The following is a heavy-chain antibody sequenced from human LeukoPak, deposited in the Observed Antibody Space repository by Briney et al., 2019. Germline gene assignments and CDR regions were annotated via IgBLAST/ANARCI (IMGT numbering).Heavy chain of an antibody. CDR3: ARLGFCYSTHCLDDY. D-gene: IGHD2-2*03. J-gene: IGHJ4*02. Sequence: SETLSLTCDVSGGSVTSTNWWTWVRQPPGKGLEWIGEVHLDGRTNYNPSLKSRLIMSVDLPENHISLKLTSVTAADTAVYYCARLGFCYSTHCLDDYWGQGTLVTVSS. CDR1: GGSVTSTNW. CDR2: VHLDGRT. V-gene: IGHV4-4*02.